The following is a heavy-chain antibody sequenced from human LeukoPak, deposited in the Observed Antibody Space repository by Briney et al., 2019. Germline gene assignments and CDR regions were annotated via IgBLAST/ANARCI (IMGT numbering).Heavy chain of an antibody. V-gene: IGHV4-39*07. J-gene: IGHJ6*03. D-gene: IGHD5-18*01. Sequence: SETLSLTCTVSGGSISSSSYYWGWIRQPPGKGLEWIGSIYYSGSTNYNPSLKSRVTISVDTSKNQFSLKLSSVTAADTAVYYCARGKVDTAMVKRGYYYYYMDVWGKGTTVTVSS. CDR3: ARGKVDTAMVKRGYYYYYMDV. CDR1: GGSISSSSYY. CDR2: IYYSGST.